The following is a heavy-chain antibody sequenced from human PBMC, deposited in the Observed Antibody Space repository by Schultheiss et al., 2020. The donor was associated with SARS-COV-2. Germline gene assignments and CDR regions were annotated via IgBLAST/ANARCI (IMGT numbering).Heavy chain of an antibody. V-gene: IGHV3-33*01. CDR3: ARDRVDFWSGYYTRYGMDV. CDR2: IWYDGSNK. J-gene: IGHJ6*02. D-gene: IGHD3-3*01. CDR1: GFTFSSYG. Sequence: GGSLRLSCAASGFTFSSYGMHWVRQAPGKGLEWVAVIWYDGSNKYYADSVKGRFTISRDNSKNTLYLQMNSLRAEDTAVYYCARDRVDFWSGYYTRYGMDVWGQGTTVTVSS.